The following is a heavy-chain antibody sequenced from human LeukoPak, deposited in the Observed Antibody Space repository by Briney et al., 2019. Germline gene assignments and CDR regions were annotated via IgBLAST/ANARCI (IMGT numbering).Heavy chain of an antibody. J-gene: IGHJ4*02. V-gene: IGHV4-59*01. CDR1: GGSISSYY. CDR3: ARYDSSDQYYDY. Sequence: SETLSLTCTVSGGSISSYYWSWIRQPPGKGLEWIGDVYYSGSTNYNPSLKSRVIISVDTSKNQFSLKLSSVTAADTAVYYCARYDSSDQYYDYWGQGTLVTVSS. CDR2: VYYSGST. D-gene: IGHD3-22*01.